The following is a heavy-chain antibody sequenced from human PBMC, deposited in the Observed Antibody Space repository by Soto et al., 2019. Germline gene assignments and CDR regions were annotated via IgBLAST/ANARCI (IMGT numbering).Heavy chain of an antibody. D-gene: IGHD5-18*01. J-gene: IGHJ4*02. CDR3: AKAEDTAMVTDFDY. Sequence: TVGSLRLSCAASGFTFSSYAMSWVRQAPGKGLEWVSAISGSGGSTYYADSVKGRFTISRDNSKNTLYLQMNSLRAEDTAVYYCAKAEDTAMVTDFDYWGQGTLVTVSS. CDR1: GFTFSSYA. V-gene: IGHV3-23*01. CDR2: ISGSGGST.